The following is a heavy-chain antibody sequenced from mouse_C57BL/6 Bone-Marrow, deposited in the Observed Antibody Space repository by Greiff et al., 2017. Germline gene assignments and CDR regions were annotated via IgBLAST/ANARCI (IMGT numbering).Heavy chain of an antibody. D-gene: IGHD1-1*01. CDR3: ARSYYEDYYAMDY. CDR2: IYPSDSET. J-gene: IGHJ4*01. CDR1: GYTFTSYW. Sequence: QVQLQQPGAELVRPGSSVQLSCKASGYTFTSYWMDWVKQRPGQGLEWIGNIYPSDSETHYNQKFKDKATLTVDKSSSTAYMQLSSLTSEDSAVYYCARSYYEDYYAMDYWGQGTSVTVSS. V-gene: IGHV1-61*01.